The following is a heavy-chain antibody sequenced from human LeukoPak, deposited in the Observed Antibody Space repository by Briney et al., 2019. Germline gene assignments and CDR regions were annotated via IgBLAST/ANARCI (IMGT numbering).Heavy chain of an antibody. CDR1: GFTFSSYG. J-gene: IGHJ4*02. Sequence: PGGTLRLSCAASGFTFSSYGMSWVRQAPGKGLEWVSAISGSGGSTYYADPVKGRFTISRDNSKNTLYPQMNSLRAEDTAVYYCARGPLYSGYDYYVDYWGQGTLVTVSS. V-gene: IGHV3-23*01. CDR2: ISGSGGST. CDR3: ARGPLYSGYDYYVDY. D-gene: IGHD5-12*01.